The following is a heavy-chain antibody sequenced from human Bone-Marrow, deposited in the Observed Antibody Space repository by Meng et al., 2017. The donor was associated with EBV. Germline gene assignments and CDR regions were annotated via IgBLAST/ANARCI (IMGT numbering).Heavy chain of an antibody. V-gene: IGHV3-11*01. D-gene: IGHD6-19*01. CDR2: ISSSGSTI. CDR1: GFTFSDYY. J-gene: IGHJ5*02. CDR3: ARAYSSGWYGAYGFDP. Sequence: QVQLVESGGGLVKPGGSXRLSCAAAGFTFSDYYMSWIRQAPGKGLEWVSYISSSGSTIYYADSVKGRFTISRDNAKNSLYLQMNSLRAEDTAVYYCARAYSSGWYGAYGFDPWGQGTLVTVSS.